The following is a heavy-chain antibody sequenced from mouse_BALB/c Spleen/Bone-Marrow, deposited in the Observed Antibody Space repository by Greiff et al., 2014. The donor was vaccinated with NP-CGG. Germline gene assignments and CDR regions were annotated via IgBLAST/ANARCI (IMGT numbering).Heavy chain of an antibody. Sequence: VQLQQSGAELVKPGASVKLSCKASGYTFTSYNLYWVKQRPGQGLEWIGEINPSNGGTNFNERFKSKASLTVDKSSSTAYMQLNSLTSEDSAVYYCTRRSLLPDFYSMDYWGQGTSVTVSS. CDR2: INPSNGGT. V-gene: IGHV1S81*02. CDR1: GYTFTSYN. D-gene: IGHD2-10*01. CDR3: TRRSLLPDFYSMDY. J-gene: IGHJ4*01.